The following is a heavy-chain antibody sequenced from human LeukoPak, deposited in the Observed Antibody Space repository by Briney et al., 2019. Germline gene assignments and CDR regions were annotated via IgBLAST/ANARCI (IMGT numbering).Heavy chain of an antibody. V-gene: IGHV3-33*08. J-gene: IGHJ4*02. CDR2: MWFDGSNI. D-gene: IGHD6-6*01. CDR1: GFTVSSKY. CDR3: ARDYSSSWLRFFDY. Sequence: PGGSLRLSCAASGFTVSSKYMSWVRQAPGKGLEWVAVMWFDGSNIYYADSVKGRFTISRDNSKNTLYLQMNSLRAEDTAVYYCARDYSSSWLRFFDYWGQGTLVTVSS.